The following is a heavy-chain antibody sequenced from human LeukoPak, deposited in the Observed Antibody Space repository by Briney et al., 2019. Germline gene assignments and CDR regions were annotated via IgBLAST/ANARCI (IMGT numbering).Heavy chain of an antibody. D-gene: IGHD2-2*01. V-gene: IGHV3-21*01. CDR2: ISSSSDHI. J-gene: IGHJ4*02. Sequence: GGSLRLSCVASGFTFGKYWMSWVRQAPGKGLEWVSSISSSSDHIAYADSVKGRFTISRDNAKNALYLQVNSLRAEDTAVYYCARGVVPAAFDYWGQGTLVTVSS. CDR3: ARGVVPAAFDY. CDR1: GFTFGKYW.